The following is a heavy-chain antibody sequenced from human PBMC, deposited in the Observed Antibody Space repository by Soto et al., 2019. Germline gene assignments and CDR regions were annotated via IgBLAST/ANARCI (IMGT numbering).Heavy chain of an antibody. J-gene: IGHJ6*03. D-gene: IGHD3-16*01. CDR1: GFTFSSYW. Sequence: EVQLVESGGGLVQPGGSLRLSCAASGFTFSSYWMSWVRQAPGKGLEWVANIKQDGSEKYYVDSVKGRFTISRDNAKNSLYLQMNSLRAEDTAVYYCARDYDYIWESTNMDVWGKGTTVTVSS. CDR3: ARDYDYIWESTNMDV. CDR2: IKQDGSEK. V-gene: IGHV3-7*01.